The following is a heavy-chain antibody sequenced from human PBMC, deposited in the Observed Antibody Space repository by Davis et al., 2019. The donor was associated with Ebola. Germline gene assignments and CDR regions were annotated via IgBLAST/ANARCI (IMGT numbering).Heavy chain of an antibody. CDR2: INHIGIT. V-gene: IGHV4-34*01. CDR3: ARSPWAFRPRFDY. D-gene: IGHD1-26*01. CDR1: GASFSGNY. J-gene: IGHJ4*02. Sequence: PSETLSLTCAVYGASFSGNYWGWIRQSPGRGLEWIGEINHIGITNYNPSLKSRVTISLDTSKNQFSLKLNSVTAADTAVYYCARSPWAFRPRFDYWGQGTQVTVSS.